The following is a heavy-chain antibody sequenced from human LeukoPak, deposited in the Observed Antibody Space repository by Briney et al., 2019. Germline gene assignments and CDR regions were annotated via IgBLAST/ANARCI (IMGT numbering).Heavy chain of an antibody. D-gene: IGHD5-18*01. Sequence: SVKVSCKASGGTFSSYAISWVRRAPGQGLEWMGGIIPILGTANYAQKFQGRVTITTDESTSTAYMGLSSLRSEDTAVYYCARALMRGTAMAPYNWFDPWGQGTLVTVSS. CDR2: IIPILGTA. V-gene: IGHV1-69*05. CDR3: ARALMRGTAMAPYNWFDP. J-gene: IGHJ5*02. CDR1: GGTFSSYA.